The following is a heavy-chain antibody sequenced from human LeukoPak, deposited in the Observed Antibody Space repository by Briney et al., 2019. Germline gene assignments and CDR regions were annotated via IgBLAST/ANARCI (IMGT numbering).Heavy chain of an antibody. D-gene: IGHD3-16*01. J-gene: IGHJ4*02. Sequence: GSLRLSCAASGFTFSSYSMNWVRQAPGKGLEWVSSISSSSYIYYADSVKGRFTISRDNAKNSLYLQMNSLRAEDTAVYYCATAYYDYVWGSYSFDYWGQGTLVTVSS. CDR3: ATAYYDYVWGSYSFDY. CDR2: ISSSSYI. V-gene: IGHV3-21*01. CDR1: GFTFSSYS.